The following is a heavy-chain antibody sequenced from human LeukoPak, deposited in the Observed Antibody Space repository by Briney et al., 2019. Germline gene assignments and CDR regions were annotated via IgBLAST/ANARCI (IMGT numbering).Heavy chain of an antibody. D-gene: IGHD5-18*01. CDR1: GGSFSVYY. Sequence: SETLSLTCAVYGGSFSVYYWGWIRQPPGKGREWIGEINHSGSTNYGPSLKSRVTISVDTSKKQISLKLSSVSAADTAVYYCARAKEYGYNYGPGFGFDPWGQGTLVTVSS. CDR3: ARAKEYGYNYGPGFGFDP. V-gene: IGHV4-34*01. J-gene: IGHJ5*02. CDR2: INHSGST.